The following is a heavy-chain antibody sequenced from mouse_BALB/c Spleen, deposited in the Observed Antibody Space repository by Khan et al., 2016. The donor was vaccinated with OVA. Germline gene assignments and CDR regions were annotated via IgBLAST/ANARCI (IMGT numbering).Heavy chain of an antibody. V-gene: IGHV5-6-5*01. CDR1: GFTFSSYV. CDR2: ISSGGST. CDR3: AREAYRYDEYYFDY. J-gene: IGHJ2*01. Sequence: EVELVESGGDLVKPGGSLKLSCAASGFTFSSYVMSWVRQTPEKRLEWVASISSGGSTYYPDSVKGRFTISRDNAMNILYLQMSSLRSEDTAMYYWAREAYRYDEYYFDYWGQGTTLTVSS. D-gene: IGHD2-14*01.